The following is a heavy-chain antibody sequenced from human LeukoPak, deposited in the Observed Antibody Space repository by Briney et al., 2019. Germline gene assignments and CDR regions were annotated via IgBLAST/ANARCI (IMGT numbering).Heavy chain of an antibody. CDR3: ARRRGYSYGRNNYYFDY. CDR1: GFNFSNYW. Sequence: QSGGSLRLSCAASGFNFSNYWMSWVRQTPGKGLEWVANINRDGSEKYCVDSVEGQFTISRDNAKNSLFLQMNNLRVEDTAVYYCARRRGYSYGRNNYYFDYWGQGTLVTVSS. CDR2: INRDGSEK. J-gene: IGHJ4*02. D-gene: IGHD5-18*01. V-gene: IGHV3-7*03.